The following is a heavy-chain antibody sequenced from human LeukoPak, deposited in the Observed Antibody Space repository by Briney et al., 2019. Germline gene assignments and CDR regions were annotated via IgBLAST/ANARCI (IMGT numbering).Heavy chain of an antibody. CDR3: ARDYYGSGSYY. CDR2: ISYDGSNK. CDR1: GFTFRSYG. J-gene: IGHJ4*02. D-gene: IGHD3-10*01. Sequence: GGSLRLSCAGSGFTFRSYGMHWVRQAPGKGLEWVAVISYDGSNKYYADSVKGRFTISRDNSKNTLYLQMNSLRAEDTAVYYCARDYYGSGSYYWGQGTLVTVSS. V-gene: IGHV3-30*03.